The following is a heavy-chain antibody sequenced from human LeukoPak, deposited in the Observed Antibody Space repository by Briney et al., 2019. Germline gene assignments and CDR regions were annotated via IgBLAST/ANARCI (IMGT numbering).Heavy chain of an antibody. CDR3: ARDLDDYYGSGSTNWFDP. J-gene: IGHJ5*02. Sequence: SETLSLTCSVSDNFITSGFYWAWIRQTPGKGLEWIGSIYHSGLTYYNESLKSRVTISVDTSKNQFSLKLSSVTAADTAVYYCARDLDDYYGSGSTNWFDPWGQGTLVTVSS. D-gene: IGHD3-10*01. V-gene: IGHV4-38-2*02. CDR1: DNFITSGFY. CDR2: IYHSGLT.